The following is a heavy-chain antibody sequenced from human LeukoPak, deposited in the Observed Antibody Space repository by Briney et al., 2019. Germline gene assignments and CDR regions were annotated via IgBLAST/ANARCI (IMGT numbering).Heavy chain of an antibody. CDR1: GFTLSSYG. D-gene: IGHD2/OR15-2a*01. CDR2: IRYDGSDK. J-gene: IGHJ4*02. CDR3: RDPFDY. Sequence: PGASLRLSCAASGFTLSSYGMHWVRQAPGKGLEWVAFIRYDGSDKFYADSVKGRFTISRDNSKNTLYLQMNSLRVEDTAVYYCRDPFDYWGQGTLVTVSS. V-gene: IGHV3-30*02.